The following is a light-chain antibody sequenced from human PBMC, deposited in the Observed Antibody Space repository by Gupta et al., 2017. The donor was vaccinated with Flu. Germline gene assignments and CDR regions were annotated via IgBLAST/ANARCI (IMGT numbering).Light chain of an antibody. Sequence: DIQLTQSPSTLSASVGDRVTITCRASQGIVKSFAWFQQKPGKAPKSLIYAASILHTGVPARFSGSGSGTDFTLTISSLQPEDFAAYYCQQHFSSTLTFGGGTKVEIK. CDR3: QQHFSSTLT. CDR1: QGIVKS. V-gene: IGKV1-16*01. J-gene: IGKJ4*01. CDR2: AAS.